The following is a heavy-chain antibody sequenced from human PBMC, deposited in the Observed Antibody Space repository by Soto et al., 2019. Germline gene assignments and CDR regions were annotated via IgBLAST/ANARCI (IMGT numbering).Heavy chain of an antibody. V-gene: IGHV3-48*01. Sequence: PGGSLRLSCAASGFTFSSYSMNWVRQAPGKGLEWVSYISSSSSTIYYADSVKGRFTISRDNAKNSLYLQINSLRAEDTAVYYCARTLNRGYCSGGSCYSGAWSGDYWGQGTLVTVSS. CDR3: ARTLNRGYCSGGSCYSGAWSGDY. CDR2: ISSSSSTI. J-gene: IGHJ4*02. CDR1: GFTFSSYS. D-gene: IGHD2-15*01.